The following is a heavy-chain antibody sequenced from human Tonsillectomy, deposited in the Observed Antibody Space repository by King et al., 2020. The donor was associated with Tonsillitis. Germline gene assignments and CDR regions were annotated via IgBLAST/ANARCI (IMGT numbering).Heavy chain of an antibody. D-gene: IGHD3-16*02. CDR2: IKQDGSEK. V-gene: IGHV3-7*01. J-gene: IGHJ5*02. CDR1: GFTFSRYW. Sequence: VQLVESGGGLVQPGGSLRLSCAASGFTFSRYWMTWVRQAPGKGLEWVAHIKQDGSEKNYVDSVKGRFTISRDNANNSLYLQMNSLRAEDTAVYYCARESSGLDPWGQGTLVTVSS. CDR3: ARESSGLDP.